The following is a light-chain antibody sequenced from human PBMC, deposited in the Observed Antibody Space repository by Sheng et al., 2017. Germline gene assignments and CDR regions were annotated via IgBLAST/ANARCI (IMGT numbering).Light chain of an antibody. V-gene: IGLV3-21*02. CDR2: DDN. CDR1: TLRRKN. CDR3: QVWDLSSDQWV. J-gene: IGLJ1*01. Sequence: SYELTQPPSVSVAPGQDGQDYRVGETTLRRKNVHWYQQKPGQAPVLVVYDDNDRPSGIPERFSGSNSANTATLTISRVEAGDEADYFCQVWDLSSDQWVFGAGTTVTVL.